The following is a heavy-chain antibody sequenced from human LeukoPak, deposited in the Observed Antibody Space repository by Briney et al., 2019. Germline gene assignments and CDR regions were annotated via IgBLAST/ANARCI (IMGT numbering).Heavy chain of an antibody. Sequence: ASVKVSCKASGYTFTSYAMHWVRQAPGQRLEWMGWINAGNGNTKYSQKFQGRVTITRDTSASTAYMELSSLRSEDTAVYYCARDARGAAAADDPLDIWGQGTTVTVSS. J-gene: IGHJ3*02. D-gene: IGHD6-13*01. CDR3: ARDARGAAAADDPLDI. CDR2: INAGNGNT. CDR1: GYTFTSYA. V-gene: IGHV1-3*01.